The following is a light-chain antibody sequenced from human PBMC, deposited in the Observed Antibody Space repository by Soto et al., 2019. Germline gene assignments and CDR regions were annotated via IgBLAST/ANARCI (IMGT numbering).Light chain of an antibody. J-gene: IGKJ5*01. V-gene: IGKV3-15*01. CDR2: GAS. Sequence: EMVLTQSPATLSLSPGERPTLSCRASQSVTSDLAWYQQKPGQPPRLVIYGASTRATGFPARFSGSGSGTEFTLSISGLQSEDFAVYFCQQYRSWPITFGQGTRLEIK. CDR3: QQYRSWPIT. CDR1: QSVTSD.